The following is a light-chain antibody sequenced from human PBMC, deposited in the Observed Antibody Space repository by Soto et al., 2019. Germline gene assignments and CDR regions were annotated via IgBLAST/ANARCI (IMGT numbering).Light chain of an antibody. V-gene: IGLV2-14*01. CDR1: NSDVGGYNY. CDR3: TSYTTSSTLRYV. Sequence: QSALTQPASVSGSPGQSSTLACTGTNSDVGGYNYVSWFRQHPGKAPKLVIYDVSNRPSGVSSRFSGSKSGNPASLTLSGLQAEDEADYYCTSYTTSSTLRYVFGPGTKVTVL. J-gene: IGLJ1*01. CDR2: DVS.